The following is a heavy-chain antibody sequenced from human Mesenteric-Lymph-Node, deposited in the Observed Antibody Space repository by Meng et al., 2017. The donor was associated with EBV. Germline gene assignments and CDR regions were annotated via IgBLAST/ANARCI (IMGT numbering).Heavy chain of an antibody. CDR3: AGSGSGSYYAIYYFDF. V-gene: IGHV4-61*01. D-gene: IGHD3-10*01. Sequence: VQLQALAPVLVKHSGTLSLPRPVSRCSASSGNQDWCCIRQPPGKGLAWIGYLYYSGSTKYNPSLKSRATMSVDTSKNQFSLRLNSVTAADTAVYYCAGSGSGSYYAIYYFDFWGQGTLVTVSS. CDR2: LYYSGST. J-gene: IGHJ4*02. CDR1: RCSASSGNQD.